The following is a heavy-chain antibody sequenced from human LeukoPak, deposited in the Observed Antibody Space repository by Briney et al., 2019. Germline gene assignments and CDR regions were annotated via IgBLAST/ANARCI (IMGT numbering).Heavy chain of an antibody. CDR3: AKSRIPLAEPPDY. CDR1: GFTFSSYS. Sequence: GGSLRLSCAASGFTFSSYSMNWVRQAPGKGLEWVANIKQDGSEKYYVDSVKGRFTISRDNSKNTLYLQMNSLRAEDTAVYYCAKSRIPLAEPPDYWGQGTLVTVSS. V-gene: IGHV3-7*03. J-gene: IGHJ4*02. D-gene: IGHD1-14*01. CDR2: IKQDGSEK.